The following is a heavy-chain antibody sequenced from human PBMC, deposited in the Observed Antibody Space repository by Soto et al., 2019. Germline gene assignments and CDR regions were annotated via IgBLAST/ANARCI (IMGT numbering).Heavy chain of an antibody. V-gene: IGHV1-3*01. CDR2: INAGNGNT. J-gene: IGHJ4*02. D-gene: IGHD2-15*01. CDR3: ARGVAPYYFDY. CDR1: GYTFTSYS. Sequence: GASVKVSCKASGYTFTSYSMHWVRQAPGQRLEWMGWINAGNGNTKYSQKFQGRVTITRDTSASTAYMELSSLRSEDTAVYYCARGVAPYYFDYWGQGTLVTVSS.